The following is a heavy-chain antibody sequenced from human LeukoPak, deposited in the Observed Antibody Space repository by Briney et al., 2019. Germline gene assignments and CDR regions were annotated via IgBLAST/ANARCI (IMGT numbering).Heavy chain of an antibody. CDR3: ARGDPDISFGVAGEAFDI. CDR2: ISSSGNTI. Sequence: GGSLRLSCTASDFPYSYYEMNWVRQAPGKGLEWVSYISSSGNTIYYADSVKGRFTISRDNAKKSLYLQMNSLRAEDTAVYYCARGDPDISFGVAGEAFDIWGQGTMVTVSS. J-gene: IGHJ3*02. CDR1: DFPYSYYE. V-gene: IGHV3-48*03. D-gene: IGHD3-3*01.